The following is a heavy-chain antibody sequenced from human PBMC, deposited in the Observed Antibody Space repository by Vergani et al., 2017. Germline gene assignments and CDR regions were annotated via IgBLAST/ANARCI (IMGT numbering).Heavy chain of an antibody. V-gene: IGHV4-59*13. Sequence: QVQLEESGPGLVKPSETLSLTCTVSGGSFNTYYWSWIRQSPGKGLEWIGEINHSGSTNYNPSLNSRVTMSVDTSKNQFSLKLRSVTAADTAVYYCARELTSVGYYYYMDVWGKGTTVTVSS. D-gene: IGHD4-23*01. CDR2: INHSGST. CDR1: GGSFNTYY. CDR3: ARELTSVGYYYYMDV. J-gene: IGHJ6*03.